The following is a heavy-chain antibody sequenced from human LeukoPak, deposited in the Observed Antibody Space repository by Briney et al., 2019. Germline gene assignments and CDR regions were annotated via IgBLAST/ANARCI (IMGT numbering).Heavy chain of an antibody. CDR3: AKRSAESSGYFDS. J-gene: IGHJ4*02. V-gene: IGHV3-23*01. Sequence: PGGSLRLSCAASGITSIHYSMTWVRQAPGKGLEWVSAITGSGKFTDYADSVKGRFTISRDNSKNTLYLQMNSLRAEDTAIYYCAKRSAESSGYFDSWGQGTLVTVSS. D-gene: IGHD6-19*01. CDR2: ITGSGKFT. CDR1: GITSIHYS.